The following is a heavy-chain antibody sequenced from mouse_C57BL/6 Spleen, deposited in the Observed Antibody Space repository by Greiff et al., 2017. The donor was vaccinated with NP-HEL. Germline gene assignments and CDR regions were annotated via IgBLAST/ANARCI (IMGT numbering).Heavy chain of an antibody. Sequence: QVQLQQSGAELVRPGTSVKVSCKASGYAFTNYLIEWVKQRPGQGLEWIGVINPGSGGTNYNEKFKGKATLTADKSSSTAYMQLSSLTSEDSAVYFCARSSNWFAYWGQGTLVTVSA. D-gene: IGHD1-1*01. CDR1: GYAFTNYL. CDR2: INPGSGGT. J-gene: IGHJ3*01. CDR3: ARSSNWFAY. V-gene: IGHV1-54*01.